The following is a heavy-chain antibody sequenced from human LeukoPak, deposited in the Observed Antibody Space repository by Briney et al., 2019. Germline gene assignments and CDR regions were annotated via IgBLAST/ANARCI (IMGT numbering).Heavy chain of an antibody. CDR3: ARDRSRYRYFDWLLRPLDY. V-gene: IGHV1-18*01. D-gene: IGHD3-9*01. J-gene: IGHJ4*02. CDR2: ISAYNGNT. Sequence: ASVKVSCKASGYTFTSYGISWVRQAPGQGLKWMGWISAYNGNTNYAQKLQGRVTMTTDTSTSTAYMELRSLRSDDTAVYYCARDRSRYRYFDWLLRPLDYWGQGTLVTVSP. CDR1: GYTFTSYG.